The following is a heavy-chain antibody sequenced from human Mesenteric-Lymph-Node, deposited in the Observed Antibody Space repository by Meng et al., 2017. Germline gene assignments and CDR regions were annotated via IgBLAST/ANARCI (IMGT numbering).Heavy chain of an antibody. CDR2: IYYRGST. D-gene: IGHD5-24*01. V-gene: IGHV4-34*09. CDR1: GGAFSGYY. J-gene: IGHJ4*02. CDR3: ARGPSRWLQFSFDY. Sequence: VQLNEACPGLLKPAETLALTCAVYGGAFSGYYWSWIRQPPGKGLELIGHIYYRGSTSYNPSLKSRVTISVDTSNNQFSLKLSSVTAADTAVYYCARGPSRWLQFSFDYWGQGTLVTVSS.